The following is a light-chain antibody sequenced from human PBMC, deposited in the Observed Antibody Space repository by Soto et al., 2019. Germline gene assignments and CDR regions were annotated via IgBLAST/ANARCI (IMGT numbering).Light chain of an antibody. CDR3: SSYTSSSTLYV. CDR1: SSDVGGCNY. Sequence: QSAVTQPASVSGSPGQSITISCTGSSSDVGGCNYVSWYQQHPGKAPKLMIYDVTNRPSGVSNRFSASKSGNTASLTITGLQAEDEADYYCSSYTSSSTLYVFGTGTKVTVL. CDR2: DVT. J-gene: IGLJ1*01. V-gene: IGLV2-14*01.